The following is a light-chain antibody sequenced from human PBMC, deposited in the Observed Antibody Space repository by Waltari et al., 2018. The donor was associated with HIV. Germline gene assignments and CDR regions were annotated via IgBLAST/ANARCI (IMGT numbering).Light chain of an antibody. J-gene: IGKJ1*01. CDR3: QQYYSIPRT. Sequence: DIVMTQSPDSLAVSLGERATINCKSSQSVLYTSTNKNYLAWYQQKSGQPPKLIIYWASTRESGGPNRFSGSGSGTNFTLTISSLQAEDVALYYCQQYYSIPRTFGQGTKVEIQ. CDR2: WAS. CDR1: QSVLYTSTNKNY. V-gene: IGKV4-1*01.